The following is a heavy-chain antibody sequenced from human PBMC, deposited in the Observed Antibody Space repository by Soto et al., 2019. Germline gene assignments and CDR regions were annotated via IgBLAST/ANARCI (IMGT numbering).Heavy chain of an antibody. D-gene: IGHD3-10*01. J-gene: IGHJ5*02. V-gene: IGHV3-21*01. CDR3: ARDPGVRGGGWFDP. CDR1: GFTFSSYS. Sequence: EVQLVESGGGLVKPGGSLRLSCAASGFTFSSYSMNWVRQAPGKGLEWVSSISSSSSYIYYADSVKGRFTISRDNAKNSLYRQMNSRRAEDTAVYYCARDPGVRGGGWFDPWGQGTLVTVSS. CDR2: ISSSSSYI.